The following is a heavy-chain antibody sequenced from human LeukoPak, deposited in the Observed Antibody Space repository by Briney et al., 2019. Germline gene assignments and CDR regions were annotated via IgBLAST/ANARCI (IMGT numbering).Heavy chain of an antibody. D-gene: IGHD2-15*01. CDR3: ATLYPIVVVVAATRGGWFDP. Sequence: ASVKVSCKVSGYTLTELSMHWVRQAPGKGLEWMGGFDPEDGETIYAQKFQGRVTMTEDTSTDTAYTELSSLRSEDTAVYYCATLYPIVVVVAATRGGWFDPWGQGTLVTVSS. CDR1: GYTLTELS. V-gene: IGHV1-24*01. J-gene: IGHJ5*02. CDR2: FDPEDGET.